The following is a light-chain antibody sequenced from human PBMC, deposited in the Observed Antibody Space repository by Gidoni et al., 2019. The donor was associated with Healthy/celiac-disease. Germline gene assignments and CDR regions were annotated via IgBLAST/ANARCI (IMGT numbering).Light chain of an antibody. Sequence: EMVLTQSPATLSLSPGERATLSCRASQSVSSYLAWYQQKPGQAPRLLLYDASNRATGIPARFSGSGSGTAFTLTLSSLEPEDFAVYYCQQRSNWPLTFGGGPKVEIK. V-gene: IGKV3-11*01. CDR3: QQRSNWPLT. J-gene: IGKJ4*01. CDR1: QSVSSY. CDR2: DAS.